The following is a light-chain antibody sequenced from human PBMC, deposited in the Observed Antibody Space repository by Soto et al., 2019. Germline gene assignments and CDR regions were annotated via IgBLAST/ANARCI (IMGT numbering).Light chain of an antibody. V-gene: IGKV3-20*01. CDR1: QSVSSSY. J-gene: IGKJ3*01. CDR2: GAS. Sequence: EIVLTQSPGTLSLSPGERATLSCRASQSVSSSYLAWYQQKPGQAPRLLMYGASSRATGIPDRFSGSGSGTDFTLTINRLEPEDFAVYYCQQYGSSPLSTFGPGTKVDIK. CDR3: QQYGSSPLST.